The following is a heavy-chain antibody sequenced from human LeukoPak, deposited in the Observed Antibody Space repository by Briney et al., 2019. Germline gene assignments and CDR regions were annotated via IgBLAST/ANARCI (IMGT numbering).Heavy chain of an antibody. D-gene: IGHD1-26*01. CDR2: ISGSGGST. CDR3: AKDRTVGASYWYFDL. V-gene: IGHV3-23*01. CDR1: GFTFSNYA. J-gene: IGHJ2*01. Sequence: GGSLRLSCAASGFTFSNYAMSWVRQAPGKGLEWVSSISGSGGSTYYADSVKGRLTISRDNSKNTLFLHMNTLRAEDTAIYYCAKDRTVGASYWYFDLWGRGTLVTVSS.